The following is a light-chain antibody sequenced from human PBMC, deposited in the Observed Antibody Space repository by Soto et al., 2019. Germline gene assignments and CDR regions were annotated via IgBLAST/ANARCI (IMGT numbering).Light chain of an antibody. CDR3: CSYAVKV. CDR2: EGS. CDR1: SSDVGSYNL. V-gene: IGLV2-23*01. Sequence: QSALTQPASVSGSPGQSITISCTGTSSDVGSYNLVSWYQQHPGKAPKLMIYEGSKRPSGVSNRFSGSKSGNTASLTISGLQAEDEADYYCCSYAVKVFGGGTKLTVL. J-gene: IGLJ2*01.